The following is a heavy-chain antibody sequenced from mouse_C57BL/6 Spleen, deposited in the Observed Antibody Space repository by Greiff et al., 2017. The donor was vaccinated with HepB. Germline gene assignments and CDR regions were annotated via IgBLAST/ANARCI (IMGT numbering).Heavy chain of an antibody. J-gene: IGHJ2*01. Sequence: EVMLVESGAELVRPGASVKLSCTASGFNIKDDYMHWVKQRPEQGLEWIGWIDPENGDTEYASKFQGKATITADTSSNTAYLQLSSLTSEDTAVYYCTTITTRDYWGQGTTLTVSS. CDR2: IDPENGDT. CDR1: GFNIKDDY. V-gene: IGHV14-4*01. D-gene: IGHD1-3*01. CDR3: TTITTRDY.